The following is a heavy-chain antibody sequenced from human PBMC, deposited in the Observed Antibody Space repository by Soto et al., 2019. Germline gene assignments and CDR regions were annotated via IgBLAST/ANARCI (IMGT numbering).Heavy chain of an antibody. D-gene: IGHD4-17*01. CDR2: IIPILGTA. J-gene: IGHJ6*02. Sequence: QVQLVQSGAEVKKPGSSVKVSCKASGGTFSSYAISWVRQAPGQGLEWMGGIIPILGTANYAQKFQGRVTITADESTSTAYMELSSLRSEDTAVYYCARDYGDYVSLPAYYYGMDVWGQGTTVTVSS. CDR3: ARDYGDYVSLPAYYYGMDV. V-gene: IGHV1-69*12. CDR1: GGTFSSYA.